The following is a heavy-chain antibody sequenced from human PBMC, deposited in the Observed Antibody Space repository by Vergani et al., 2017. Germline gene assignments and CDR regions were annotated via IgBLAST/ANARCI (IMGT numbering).Heavy chain of an antibody. D-gene: IGHD3-22*01. CDR2: IYYSGST. CDR1: GGSISSGDYY. J-gene: IGHJ4*02. CDR3: ARDKGSGTMNPYYFDY. V-gene: IGHV4-30-4*01. Sequence: QVQLQESSPGLVKPSQTLSLTCTVSGGSISSGDYYWSWIRQPPGKGLEWIGYIYYSGSTYYNPSLKSRVTISVDTSKNQFSLKLSSVTAADTAVYYCARDKGSGTMNPYYFDYWGQGTLVTVSS.